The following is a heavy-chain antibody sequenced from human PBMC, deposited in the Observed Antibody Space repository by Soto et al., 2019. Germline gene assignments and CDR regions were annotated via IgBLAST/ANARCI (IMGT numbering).Heavy chain of an antibody. V-gene: IGHV1-2*04. CDR1: GYTFTGYY. Sequence: GASVKVSCKASGYTFTGYYMHWVRQAPGQGLEWMGWINPNSGGTNYAQKFQGWVTVTRDTSISTAYMELSRLRSDDTAVYYCASTKSSTEAFDIWGQGTMVTVSS. CDR3: ASTKSSTEAFDI. D-gene: IGHD2-8*01. CDR2: INPNSGGT. J-gene: IGHJ3*02.